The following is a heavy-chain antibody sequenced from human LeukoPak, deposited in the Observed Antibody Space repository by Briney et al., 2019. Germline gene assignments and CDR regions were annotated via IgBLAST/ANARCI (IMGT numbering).Heavy chain of an antibody. V-gene: IGHV1-8*01. CDR2: MNPNSGNT. CDR1: GYTFTSYD. D-gene: IGHD4-17*01. Sequence: ASVKVSCKASGYTFTSYDINWVRQATGQGLEWMGWMNPNSGNTGYAQKFQGRVTMTRNTSISTAYMELSSLRSEDTAVYYCARVRTTVTTHDGWYFDLWGRGTLVTVSS. J-gene: IGHJ2*01. CDR3: ARVRTTVTTHDGWYFDL.